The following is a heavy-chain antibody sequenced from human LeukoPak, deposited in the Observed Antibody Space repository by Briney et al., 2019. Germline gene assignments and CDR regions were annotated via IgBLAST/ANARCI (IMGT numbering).Heavy chain of an antibody. CDR2: ISGSGGST. CDR1: GFTFSSYA. D-gene: IGHD1-26*01. V-gene: IGHV3-23*01. Sequence: GGSLRLSCAASGFTFSSYAMSWVRQAPGKGLEWVSAISGSGGSTYYADSVKGRFTISRDNSKNTLYLQMNSLRAEDTAVYYCAKAPSYSELRYLYYYYGMDVWGQGTTVTVSS. J-gene: IGHJ6*02. CDR3: AKAPSYSELRYLYYYYGMDV.